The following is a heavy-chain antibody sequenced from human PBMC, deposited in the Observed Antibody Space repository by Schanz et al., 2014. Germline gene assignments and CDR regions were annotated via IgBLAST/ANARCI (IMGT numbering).Heavy chain of an antibody. CDR2: IWYDGSNK. CDR3: AKHVRSLTGNDY. V-gene: IGHV3-33*06. J-gene: IGHJ4*02. D-gene: IGHD3-9*01. CDR1: GFTFSGYA. Sequence: VQLLESGGGLVQPGGSLRISCAASGFTFSGYAMSWVRQAPGKGLEWVAIIWYDGSNKYYADSVKGRFTISRDNSKNTLYLQVNSLRAEDTAVYYCAKHVRSLTGNDYWGQGTLVTVSS.